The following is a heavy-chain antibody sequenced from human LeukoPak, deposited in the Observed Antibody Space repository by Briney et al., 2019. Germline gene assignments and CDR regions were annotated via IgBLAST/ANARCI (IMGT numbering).Heavy chain of an antibody. CDR1: GYTFSDYY. J-gene: IGHJ5*02. CDR3: ARGSAMVTTYRGGNWFDP. D-gene: IGHD5-18*01. Sequence: ASMKVSCKASGYTFSDYYMHWVRQAPGQGLEWMGWVKPNSGGTNYTKKFQGRVTMTRDTSINTAYMELSSLRSDDTAVCYCARGSAMVTTYRGGNWFDPWGQGTLVTVSS. CDR2: VKPNSGGT. V-gene: IGHV1-2*02.